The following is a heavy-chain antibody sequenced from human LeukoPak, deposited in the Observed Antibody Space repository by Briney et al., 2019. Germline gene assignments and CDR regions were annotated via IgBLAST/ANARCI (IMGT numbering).Heavy chain of an antibody. CDR2: ISSSGSTI. V-gene: IGHV3-48*04. CDR3: ARPLGYYYYMDV. Sequence: GGSLRLSCAACGFTFSSYSMNWVRQAPGKGLEWVSYISSSGSTIYYADSVKGRFTISRDNAKNSLYLQMNSLRAEDTAVYYCARPLGYYYYMDVWGKGTTVTISS. D-gene: IGHD7-27*01. J-gene: IGHJ6*03. CDR1: GFTFSSYS.